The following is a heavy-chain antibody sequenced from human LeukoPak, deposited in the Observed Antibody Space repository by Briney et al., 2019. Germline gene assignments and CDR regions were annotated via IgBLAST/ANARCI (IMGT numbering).Heavy chain of an antibody. CDR2: MNSNRGNT. J-gene: IGHJ1*01. V-gene: IGHV1-8*02. CDR1: GYTFTSYG. Sequence: ASVKDSCQASGYTFTSYGINWLRQATGQRLAWMGWMNSNRGNTGYAQKFQSRVTMTRNTSISTAYMELSSLRSEDTAVYYCARVGSFPAADEYFQHWGQGTLVTVSS. CDR3: ARVGSFPAADEYFQH. D-gene: IGHD6-13*01.